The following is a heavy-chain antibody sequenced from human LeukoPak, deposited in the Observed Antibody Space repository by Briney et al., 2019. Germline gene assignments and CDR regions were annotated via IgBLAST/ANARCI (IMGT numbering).Heavy chain of an antibody. CDR2: ISSGTSYI. V-gene: IGHV3-21*01. CDR1: GFTFNTYT. Sequence: GGSLRLSCAASGFTFNTYTMNWVRQAPGKGLEWVSSISSGTSYIYYADSVKGRFTISRDNSKNTLYLQMNSLRAEDTAVYYCAKRDSSGYLDYWGQGTLVTVSS. CDR3: AKRDSSGYLDY. D-gene: IGHD6-19*01. J-gene: IGHJ4*02.